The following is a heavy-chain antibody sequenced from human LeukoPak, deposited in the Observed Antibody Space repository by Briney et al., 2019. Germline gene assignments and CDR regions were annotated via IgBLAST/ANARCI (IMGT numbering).Heavy chain of an antibody. V-gene: IGHV3-30*18. J-gene: IGHJ6*04. D-gene: IGHD3-9*01. CDR1: GFTFSSYG. CDR2: ISYDGSNK. Sequence: GGSLRLSCAASGFTFSSYGMHWVRQAPGKGLEWVAVISYDGSNKYYADSVKGRFTISRDNSKNTLYLQMNSLRAEDTAVYYCAKVLRYFDWLSSQDVWGKGTTVTVSS. CDR3: AKVLRYFDWLSSQDV.